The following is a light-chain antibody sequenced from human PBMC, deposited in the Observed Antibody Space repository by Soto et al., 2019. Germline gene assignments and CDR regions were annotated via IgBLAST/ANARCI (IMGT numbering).Light chain of an antibody. CDR1: QSVRSNY. CDR3: QPYGSSPT. V-gene: IGKV3-20*01. Sequence: ETVLNLSPCTLSLSQGERATLPCRASQSVRSNYLAWYQQKFGQAPRLLIYDASRRATGIPERFSGSGSGTDFTLTINRLEPEDFAVYYCQPYGSSPTFGLVTKVDIK. J-gene: IGKJ1*01. CDR2: DAS.